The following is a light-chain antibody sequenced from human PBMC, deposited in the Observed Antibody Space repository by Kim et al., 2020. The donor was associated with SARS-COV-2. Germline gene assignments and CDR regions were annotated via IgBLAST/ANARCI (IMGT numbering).Light chain of an antibody. Sequence: GQRVTVSCSGSSSNIWSNYVYLYQQLPGTAPKLLIYRSNQRPSGVPDRFSGYKSGTSVSLAISGLRSEDAADYSCAAWDARLSGCVFGGGTQLTVL. J-gene: IGLJ3*02. CDR3: AAWDARLSGCV. CDR2: RSN. V-gene: IGLV1-47*01. CDR1: SSNIWSNY.